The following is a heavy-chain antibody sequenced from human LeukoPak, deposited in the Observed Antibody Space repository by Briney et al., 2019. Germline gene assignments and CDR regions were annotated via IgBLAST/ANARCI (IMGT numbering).Heavy chain of an antibody. V-gene: IGHV3-48*01. CDR3: AKDPAGIQPYNWFDP. CDR1: GFTFSSYS. Sequence: GGSLRLSCAASGFTFSSYSMNWVRQAPGKGLEWVSYISSSSSTIYYADSVKGRFTISRDNSKNTLYLQMNSLRAEDTAVYYCAKDPAGIQPYNWFDPWGQGTLVTVSS. CDR2: ISSSSSTI. D-gene: IGHD5-18*01. J-gene: IGHJ5*02.